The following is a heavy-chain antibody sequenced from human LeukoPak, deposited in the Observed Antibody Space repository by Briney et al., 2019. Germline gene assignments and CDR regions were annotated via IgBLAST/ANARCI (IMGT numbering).Heavy chain of an antibody. CDR2: IYPGDSDT. CDR1: GYSFTSYW. D-gene: IGHD6-19*01. CDR3: ARQWGRSGSTPDLTHFDY. Sequence: KAGESLKISCKGSGYSFTSYWIGWVRQMPGKGLEWMGIIYPGDSDTRYSPSFQGQVTISADKSISTAYLQWSSLKASDTAMYYCARQWGRSGSTPDLTHFDYWGQGTLVTVSS. J-gene: IGHJ4*02. V-gene: IGHV5-51*01.